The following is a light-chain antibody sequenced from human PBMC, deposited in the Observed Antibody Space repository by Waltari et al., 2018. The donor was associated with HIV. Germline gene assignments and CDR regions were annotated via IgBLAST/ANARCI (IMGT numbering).Light chain of an antibody. CDR1: SSNIGAGYD. V-gene: IGLV1-40*01. CDR2: GNN. Sequence: QSVLTQPPSVSGAPGQRVTISCTGSSSNIGAGYDVHWYQQLPGTAPKLLIYGNNNRPSGVPDRVSGSKSGTSASLAITGLQAEDEADYYCQSYDSSLLWVFGGGTKLTVL. CDR3: QSYDSSLLWV. J-gene: IGLJ3*02.